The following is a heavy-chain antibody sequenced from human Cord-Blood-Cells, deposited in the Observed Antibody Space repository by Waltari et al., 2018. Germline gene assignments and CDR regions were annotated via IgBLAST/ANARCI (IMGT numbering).Heavy chain of an antibody. D-gene: IGHD3-16*01. J-gene: IGHJ4*02. Sequence: QVQLVQSGAAVKQPGSSVKVYCKASAGTLRRHANNWVRQAPGQGLEWMGGIIPIFGTANYAQKFQGRVTITADESTSTAYMELSSLRSEDTAVYYCARDNGWAFDYWGQGTLVTVSS. CDR2: IIPIFGTA. CDR3: ARDNGWAFDY. CDR1: AGTLRRHA. V-gene: IGHV1-69*01.